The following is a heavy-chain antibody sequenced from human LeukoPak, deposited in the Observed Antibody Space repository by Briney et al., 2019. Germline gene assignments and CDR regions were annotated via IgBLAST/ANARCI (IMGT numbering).Heavy chain of an antibody. CDR3: ARGRGAYYYDSSASSGMDV. CDR1: VGSISSGDYY. V-gene: IGHV4-30-4*08. D-gene: IGHD3-22*01. J-gene: IGHJ6*04. Sequence: PSQTLSLTCTVSVGSISSGDYYWSWIRQPPRKGLEWIGYIYYSGSTYYNPSLKSRVTISVDTSKNQFYLKLSSVTAADTAVYYCARGRGAYYYDSSASSGMDVWGKGTTVTVSS. CDR2: IYYSGST.